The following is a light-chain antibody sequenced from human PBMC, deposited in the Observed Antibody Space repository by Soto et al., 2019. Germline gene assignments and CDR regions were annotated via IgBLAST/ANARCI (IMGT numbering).Light chain of an antibody. J-gene: IGLJ1*01. CDR1: SSDVGGYNY. CDR3: SSYTSSSTLYV. Sequence: QSALTQPASVSGSPGQSITISCTGTSSDVGGYNYVSWYQQHPGKAPKLMIYDVSIRPSGVSNRFSGSKSDNTASLTISGLQAEDEADYCCSSYTSSSTLYVFGTGTKLTVL. V-gene: IGLV2-14*01. CDR2: DVS.